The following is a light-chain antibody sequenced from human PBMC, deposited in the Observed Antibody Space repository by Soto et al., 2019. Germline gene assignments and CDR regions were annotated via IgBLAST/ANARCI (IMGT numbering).Light chain of an antibody. CDR3: QQYNFWPPLT. CDR1: QSVNSN. V-gene: IGKV3-15*01. Sequence: EIVMTQSPATPSVPPGERATLSCRASQSVNSNLAWYRQKPGQAPRLLISDASTRATGVPARFSGSGSGTEFTLTISSLQSEDSGIYYCQQYNFWPPLTFGGGTKVEIK. J-gene: IGKJ4*01. CDR2: DAS.